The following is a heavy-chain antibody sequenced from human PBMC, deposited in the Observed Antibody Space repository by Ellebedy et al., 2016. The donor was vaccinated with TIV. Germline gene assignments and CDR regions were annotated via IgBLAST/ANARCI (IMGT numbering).Heavy chain of an antibody. CDR1: GGTFSSYA. V-gene: IGHV1-69*13. Sequence: SVKVSXXASGGTFSSYAISWVRQAPGQGLEWMGGIIPIFGTANYAQKFQGRVTITADESTSTAYMVLSSLRSEDTAVYYCASYGSGSSHDYYGMDVWGQGTTVTVSS. CDR3: ASYGSGSSHDYYGMDV. CDR2: IIPIFGTA. J-gene: IGHJ6*02. D-gene: IGHD3-10*01.